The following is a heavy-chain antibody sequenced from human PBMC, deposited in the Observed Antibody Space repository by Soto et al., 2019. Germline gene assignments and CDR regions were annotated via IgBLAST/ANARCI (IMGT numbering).Heavy chain of an antibody. D-gene: IGHD6-19*01. CDR1: GGSIGSYY. Sequence: SETLSLTCTVSGGSIGSYYWSWIRQPPGKGLEWIGYIYYGGNTNYNPSLKSRVTISVDTSKNQFSLKLTSVTAADTAVYYCARASYSSGWYRYWFDPWGQGTPVTVSS. J-gene: IGHJ5*02. V-gene: IGHV4-59*01. CDR3: ARASYSSGWYRYWFDP. CDR2: IYYGGNT.